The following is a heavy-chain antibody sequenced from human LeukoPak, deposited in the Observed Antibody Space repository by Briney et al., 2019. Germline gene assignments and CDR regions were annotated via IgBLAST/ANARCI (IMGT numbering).Heavy chain of an antibody. CDR1: GGSFSGYY. V-gene: IGHV4-34*01. J-gene: IGHJ3*02. CDR2: INHSGST. D-gene: IGHD3-3*02. Sequence: PSETLSLTCAVYGGSFSGYYWSWIRQPPGKGLEWIGEINHSGSTNYNPSLKSRVTISVDTSKNQFSLKLSSVTAADTAVYYCARGVLVAFDIWGQGTMVTVSS. CDR3: ARGVLVAFDI.